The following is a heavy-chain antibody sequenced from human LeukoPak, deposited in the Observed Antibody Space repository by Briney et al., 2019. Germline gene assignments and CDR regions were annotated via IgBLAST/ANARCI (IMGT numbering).Heavy chain of an antibody. J-gene: IGHJ4*02. Sequence: PSETLSLTCTVPGGSISSNTYYWGWIRQPPGKGLEWIGSINYSGRTDYRPSLKSRITMSVDTSKNHFSLKLSSVTAADTAVYYCVRYSVGTMYDSWGQGTLVTVSS. CDR1: GGSISSNTYY. CDR3: VRYSVGTMYDS. D-gene: IGHD1-7*01. CDR2: INYSGRT. V-gene: IGHV4-39*02.